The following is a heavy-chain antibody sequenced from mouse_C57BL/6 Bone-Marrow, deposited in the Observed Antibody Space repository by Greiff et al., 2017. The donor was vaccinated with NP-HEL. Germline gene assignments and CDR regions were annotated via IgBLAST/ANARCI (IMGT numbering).Heavy chain of an antibody. CDR1: GFNIKNTY. V-gene: IGHV14-3*01. D-gene: IGHD1-1*01. CDR3: ARSDTTVVFYYYAMDY. CDR2: IDPANGNT. Sequence: EVQLVESVAELVRPGASVKLSCTASGFNIKNTYMHWVKQRPEQGLEWIGRIDPANGNTKYAPKFQGKATITADTSSNTAYLQLSSLTSEDTAIYYCARSDTTVVFYYYAMDYWGQGTSVTVSS. J-gene: IGHJ4*01.